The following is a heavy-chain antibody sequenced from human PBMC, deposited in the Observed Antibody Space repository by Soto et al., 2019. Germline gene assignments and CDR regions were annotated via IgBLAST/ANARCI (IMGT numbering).Heavy chain of an antibody. CDR3: ARAARWLQSRYFDL. D-gene: IGHD5-12*01. CDR2: INSGGTTT. Sequence: GGSLSLSCAASGFTFSSYAMNWVRQAPGKGPEWISYINSGGTTTSYADSVKGRFTISRDNAKNSLDLQMNSLRAEDTAVYYCARAARWLQSRYFDLWGRGTLVTVSS. J-gene: IGHJ2*01. CDR1: GFTFSSYA. V-gene: IGHV3-48*03.